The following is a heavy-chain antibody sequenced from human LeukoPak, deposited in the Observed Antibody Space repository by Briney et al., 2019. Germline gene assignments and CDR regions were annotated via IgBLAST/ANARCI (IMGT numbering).Heavy chain of an antibody. CDR1: DDSVSSNRYY. CDR2: IYHGSA. V-gene: IGHV4-61*01. Sequence: PSETLSLTCTVSDDSVSSNRYYWTWHRPPPGKGLEWIGYIYHGSATYNPSLESRVTLSMETSKNQYSLKMTSVTAADTAVYYCAREGGRQWLVSGALDSWGQGGLVSVSS. CDR3: AREGGRQWLVSGALDS. D-gene: IGHD6-19*01. J-gene: IGHJ5*01.